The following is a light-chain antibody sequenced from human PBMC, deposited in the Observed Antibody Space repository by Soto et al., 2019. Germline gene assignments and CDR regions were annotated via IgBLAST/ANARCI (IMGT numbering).Light chain of an antibody. CDR2: GAS. CDR3: HHYNNWPHT. CDR1: QSVASN. V-gene: IGKV3-15*01. J-gene: IGKJ4*01. Sequence: DIVMTQSPATLSVSPGERATLSCSASQSVASNLAWYQQRPGQAPRLLIYGASTRATGVPVRFSGSGSGTEFTLTIIRLQSEDFSVYYSHHYNNWPHTFGGGTKVEIK.